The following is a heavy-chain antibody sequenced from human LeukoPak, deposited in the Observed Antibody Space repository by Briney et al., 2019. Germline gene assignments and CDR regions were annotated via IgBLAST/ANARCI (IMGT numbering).Heavy chain of an antibody. Sequence: PGASVKVSCKASGYTFTSYYMHWVRQAPGQGLEWMGLINPTGGSTGYAQKFQGRVTMTRDMSTSTDYMELSSLRSEDMAVYYCARAVKYRSGPLTDLLPYYFDYWGQGTLVTASS. CDR2: INPTGGST. CDR1: GYTFTSYY. V-gene: IGHV1-46*01. CDR3: ARAVKYRSGPLTDLLPYYFDY. D-gene: IGHD6-19*01. J-gene: IGHJ4*02.